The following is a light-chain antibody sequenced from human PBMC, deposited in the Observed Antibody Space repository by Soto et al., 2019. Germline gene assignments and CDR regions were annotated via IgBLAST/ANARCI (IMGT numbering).Light chain of an antibody. Sequence: DIQMTQSPSTLSAFVGDRVTITCRASQSISSWLAWYQQKPGRAPKVLIYKASNLEGGVPSRFSGSGSGTEFTLTISSLQPDDFATYYYQQYHSYPWTFGEGTKVESK. CDR2: KAS. J-gene: IGKJ1*01. CDR3: QQYHSYPWT. V-gene: IGKV1-5*03. CDR1: QSISSW.